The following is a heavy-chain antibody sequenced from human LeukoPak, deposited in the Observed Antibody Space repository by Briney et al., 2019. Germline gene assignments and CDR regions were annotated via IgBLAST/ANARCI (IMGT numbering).Heavy chain of an antibody. CDR3: VRGGGSFDS. D-gene: IGHD3-16*01. CDR2: IKYDGSDK. J-gene: IGHJ4*02. CDR1: EFAFRGFW. Sequence: GGSLRLSCAASEFAFRGFWMSWVRQAPTKGLEWVANIKYDGSDKRYVDSVKGRFTVSRDNANNSLYLQMNSLRAEDTAVYYCVRGGGSFDSWGQGTLVTVFS. V-gene: IGHV3-7*04.